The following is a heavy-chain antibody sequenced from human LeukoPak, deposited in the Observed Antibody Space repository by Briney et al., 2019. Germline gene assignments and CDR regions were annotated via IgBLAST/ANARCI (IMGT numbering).Heavy chain of an antibody. Sequence: ASVKVSCKASGYTFTSYAMNWVRQAPGQGLEWMGWINTNTGNPTHAQGFTGRFVFSLDTSVSTAYLQISSLKAEDTAVYYCARDDEYQLLHIHYFDYWGQGTLVTVSS. J-gene: IGHJ4*02. CDR2: INTNTGNP. V-gene: IGHV7-4-1*02. CDR3: ARDDEYQLLHIHYFDY. CDR1: GYTFTSYA. D-gene: IGHD2-2*01.